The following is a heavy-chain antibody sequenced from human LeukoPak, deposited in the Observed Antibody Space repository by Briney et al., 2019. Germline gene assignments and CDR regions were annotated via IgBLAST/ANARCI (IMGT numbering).Heavy chain of an antibody. V-gene: IGHV4-39*07. Sequence: PSATLSLTFTVSGGSISSSSYYWGWIRPPPGKGLEWIGSIYYSGSTYYNPSLKSRVTISVDTSKNQFSLKLSSVTAADTAVYYCARDKVYWFDPWGQGTLVTVSS. CDR2: IYYSGST. CDR3: ARDKVYWFDP. J-gene: IGHJ5*02. CDR1: GGSISSSSYY.